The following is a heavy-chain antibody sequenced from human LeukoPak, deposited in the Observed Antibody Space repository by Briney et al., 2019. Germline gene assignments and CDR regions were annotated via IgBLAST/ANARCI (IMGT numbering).Heavy chain of an antibody. D-gene: IGHD1-7*01. J-gene: IGHJ4*02. V-gene: IGHV4-34*01. Sequence: SETLSLTCSVSGDSMTYSYWSWIRQPPGKGLEWIGEINHSGSTNYNPSLKSRVTISVDTSKNQFSLKLSSVTAADTAVYYCALFSQTLGTDDYWGQGTLVTVSS. CDR3: ALFSQTLGTDDY. CDR1: GDSMTYSY. CDR2: INHSGST.